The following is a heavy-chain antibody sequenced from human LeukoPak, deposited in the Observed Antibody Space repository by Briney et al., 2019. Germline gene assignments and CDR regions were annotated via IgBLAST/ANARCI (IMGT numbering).Heavy chain of an antibody. Sequence: GGSLRLSCAASGFTFSSYWMQWVRQAPGKGLVWVSRINTDGSSTTYTHSVKGRFTITRDNDKNTLYQQMNSLRAEDTAVYYCARGDHGDYEYFDYWGQGALVTVSS. D-gene: IGHD4-17*01. CDR3: ARGDHGDYEYFDY. CDR1: GFTFSSYW. J-gene: IGHJ4*02. CDR2: INTDGSST. V-gene: IGHV3-74*03.